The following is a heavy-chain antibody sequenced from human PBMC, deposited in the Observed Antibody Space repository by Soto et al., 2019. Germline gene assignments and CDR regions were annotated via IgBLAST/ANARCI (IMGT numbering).Heavy chain of an antibody. CDR1: GLTVSSNY. J-gene: IGHJ4*02. Sequence: EVQLVESGGGLVQPGGSLRLSCAASGLTVSSNYMSWVRQAPGKGLEWVSIIYSGGSTYYADSVKGRFTISRDNSKNTLYLQMNSLRAEDTAVYFCARDARAIVRGLTAFDYWGQGTLVTVSS. CDR2: IYSGGST. CDR3: ARDARAIVRGLTAFDY. V-gene: IGHV3-66*01. D-gene: IGHD3-10*01.